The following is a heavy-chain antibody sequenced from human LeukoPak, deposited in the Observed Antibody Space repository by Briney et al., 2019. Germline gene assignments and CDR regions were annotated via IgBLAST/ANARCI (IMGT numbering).Heavy chain of an antibody. V-gene: IGHV4-31*03. Sequence: SETLSLTCTVSGSISSGGYYWSWIRQRPGKGLAWIGYIYYSGSTYYNPSLKSRVAISVDTSQNQFSLRLTSVTVRDTAVSYCARDLFSRGYGGYYFDSWGQGILVTVSS. CDR3: ARDLFSRGYGGYYFDS. CDR1: GSISSGGYY. CDR2: IYYSGST. D-gene: IGHD5-12*01. J-gene: IGHJ4*02.